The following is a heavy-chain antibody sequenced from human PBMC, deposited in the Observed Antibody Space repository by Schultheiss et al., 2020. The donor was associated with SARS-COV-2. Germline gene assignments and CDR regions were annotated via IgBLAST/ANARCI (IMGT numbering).Heavy chain of an antibody. CDR1: GYTFTGYY. V-gene: IGHV1-69*04. CDR3: ARDLGRIVVVTAPFDY. Sequence: SVKVSCKASGYTFTGYYMHWVRQAPGQGLEWMGRIIPILGIANYAQKFQGRVTITADKSTSTAYMELSSLRSEDTAVYYCARDLGRIVVVTAPFDYWGQGTLVTVSS. CDR2: IIPILGIA. J-gene: IGHJ4*02. D-gene: IGHD2-21*02.